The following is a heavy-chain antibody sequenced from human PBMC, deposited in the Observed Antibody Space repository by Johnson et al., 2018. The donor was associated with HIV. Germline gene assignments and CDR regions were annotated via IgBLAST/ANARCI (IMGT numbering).Heavy chain of an antibody. Sequence: VQLVESGGGLVQPGGSLRLSCAASGFTFSSYWMSWVRQAPGKGLEWVANIKQDGSEKYYVDSVKGRFTISRDNSKNTLYLQMDSLRTEDTAVYYCARDVGAFDIWGQGTMVTVSS. CDR3: ARDVGAFDI. CDR1: GFTFSSYW. CDR2: IKQDGSEK. V-gene: IGHV3-7*01. J-gene: IGHJ3*02.